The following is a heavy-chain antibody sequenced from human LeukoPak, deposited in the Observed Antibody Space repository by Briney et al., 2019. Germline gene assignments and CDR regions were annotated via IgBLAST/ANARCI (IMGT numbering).Heavy chain of an antibody. CDR3: ARRAYYDSKINWFDP. CDR2: IYHSGNV. D-gene: IGHD3-16*01. CDR1: GGPISSGNYY. J-gene: IGHJ5*02. Sequence: PSETLSLTCTVSGGPISSGNYYWSWIRQHPGKSLEWIGYIYHSGNVYYNPSLKSRVSISVDTSKNQFSLKLSSVTAADTAVYYCARRAYYDSKINWFDPWGQGTLVTVSS. V-gene: IGHV4-31*03.